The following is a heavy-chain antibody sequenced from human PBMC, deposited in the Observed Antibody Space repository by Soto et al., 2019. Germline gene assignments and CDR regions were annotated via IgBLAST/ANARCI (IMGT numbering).Heavy chain of an antibody. D-gene: IGHD4-17*01. CDR3: ARARGDYFPYYYYGMDV. V-gene: IGHV4-4*02. Sequence: LSHTCPFAGGSFTSNNWWTWVRQPPGQGLECIGDIYRTGSTYYNPSLRSRVTISVDRSKNQFSLKLSSVTAADTAVYYCARARGDYFPYYYYGMDVWGQGNTVTVSS. CDR1: GGSFTSNNW. J-gene: IGHJ6*02. CDR2: IYRTGST.